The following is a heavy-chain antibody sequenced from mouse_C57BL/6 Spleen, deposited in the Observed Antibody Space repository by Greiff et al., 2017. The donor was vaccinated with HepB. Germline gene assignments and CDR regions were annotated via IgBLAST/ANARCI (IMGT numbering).Heavy chain of an antibody. Sequence: QVQLQQSGAELVRPGTSVKMSCKASGYTFTNYWIGWAKQRPGHGLEWIGDIYPGGGYTNYNEKFKGKATLTADKSSSTAYMQFSSLTSEDSAIYYCARQDSNYFDYWGQGTTLTVSS. J-gene: IGHJ2*01. CDR2: IYPGGGYT. V-gene: IGHV1-63*01. D-gene: IGHD2-5*01. CDR1: GYTFTNYW. CDR3: ARQDSNYFDY.